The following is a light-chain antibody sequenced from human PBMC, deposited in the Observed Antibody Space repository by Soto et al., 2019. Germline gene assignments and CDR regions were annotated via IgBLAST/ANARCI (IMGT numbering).Light chain of an antibody. Sequence: QSVLTQPASVSGSPGQSITISCTGTSSDVGDFDCVSWYQQHRGKAPKLMIYEVRDRPSGVSNRFSGSKSGDTASLTISGLQAEDEADYYCSSYTSSSTLVFGGGTKLTVL. CDR1: SSDVGDFDC. CDR2: EVR. J-gene: IGLJ2*01. V-gene: IGLV2-14*01. CDR3: SSYTSSSTLV.